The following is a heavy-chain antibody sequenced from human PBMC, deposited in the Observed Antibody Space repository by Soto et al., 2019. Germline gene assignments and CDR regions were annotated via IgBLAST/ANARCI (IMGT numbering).Heavy chain of an antibody. CDR3: ARDRLRGYDSSGFYS. Sequence: ASVKVSCKASGYTFTSYIIHWVRQAPGQRPEWMGWINPSDGNRNFAQKFEDRITMTTATSTNTVFLELRSLKSDDTAIYYCARDRLRGYDSSGFYSWGQGTMVTVSS. J-gene: IGHJ4*02. CDR2: INPSDGNR. V-gene: IGHV1-18*01. D-gene: IGHD3-22*01. CDR1: GYTFTSYI.